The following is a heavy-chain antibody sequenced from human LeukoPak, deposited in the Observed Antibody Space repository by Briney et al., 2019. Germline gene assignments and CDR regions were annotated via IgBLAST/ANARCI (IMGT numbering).Heavy chain of an antibody. V-gene: IGHV4-59*08. CDR2: IYYSGST. CDR1: GGSMSSYY. CDR3: ARRPPLAATGSYYFYGMDV. D-gene: IGHD6-13*01. Sequence: SETLSLTCTVSGGSMSSYYWSWIRQPPGKGLEWIGYIYYSGSTNYNPSLKSRVTISVDTSKNQFSLKLSSVTAADTAVYYCARRPPLAATGSYYFYGMDVWGQGTTVTVSS. J-gene: IGHJ6*02.